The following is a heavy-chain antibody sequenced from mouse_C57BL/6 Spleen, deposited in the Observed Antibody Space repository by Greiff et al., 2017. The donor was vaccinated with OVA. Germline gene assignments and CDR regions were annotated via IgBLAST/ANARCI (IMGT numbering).Heavy chain of an antibody. V-gene: IGHV1-81*01. J-gene: IGHJ4*01. CDR1: GYTFTSYG. CDR3: AREDMVNMDD. D-gene: IGHD1-1*02. CDR2: IYPRSGNT. Sequence: QVQLQQSGAELARPGASVKLSCKASGYTFTSYGISWVKQRTGQGLEWIGEIYPRSGNTYYNEKFKGKATLTADKSSSTAYMELRSLTSEDSAIYFCAREDMVNMDDWGKGTSVTVSS.